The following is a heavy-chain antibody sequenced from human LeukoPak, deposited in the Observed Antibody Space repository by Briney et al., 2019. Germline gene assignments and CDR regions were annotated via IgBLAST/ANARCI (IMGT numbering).Heavy chain of an antibody. CDR2: IYSGGST. D-gene: IGHD2-21*02. CDR3: ANANWGGDCPLRH. CDR1: GFTVSSNY. J-gene: IGHJ4*02. V-gene: IGHV3-53*01. Sequence: PGGSLRLSCAASGFTVSSNYMSWVRQAPGKGLEWVSVIYSGGSTYYADSVKGRFTISRDNSKNTLYLQMNSLRAEDTAVYYCANANWGGDCPLRHWGQGTLVTVSS.